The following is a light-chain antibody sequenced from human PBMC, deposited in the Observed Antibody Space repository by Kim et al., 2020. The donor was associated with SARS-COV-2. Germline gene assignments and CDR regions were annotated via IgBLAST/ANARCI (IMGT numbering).Light chain of an antibody. CDR1: SGYSNYK. Sequence: QLVLTQPPSASASLGASVTLTCTLSSGYSNYKVDWYQQRPGKGPRFVMRVGTGGIEGSKGDGIPDRFSVLGSGLNRYLTIKNIQEEDESDYHCGADHGSGSNFVYVFGTGTKVTVL. CDR3: GADHGSGSNFVYV. V-gene: IGLV9-49*01. CDR2: VGTGGIEG. J-gene: IGLJ1*01.